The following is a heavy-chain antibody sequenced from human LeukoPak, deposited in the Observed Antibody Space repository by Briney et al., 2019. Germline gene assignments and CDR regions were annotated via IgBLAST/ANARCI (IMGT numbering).Heavy chain of an antibody. D-gene: IGHD3-22*01. V-gene: IGHV3-23*01. CDR2: ISGSGGLT. Sequence: GSLRLSCAASGFFFNRYAMTWVLPAPGKGLEWVSGISGSGGLTFYADSVKGRFTISRDNSKNTLYLQMNSLRAEDTALYYCAKDLDSSCSYPPFPWGQGTLVTVSS. CDR3: AKDLDSSCSYPPFP. CDR1: GFFFNRYA. J-gene: IGHJ5*02.